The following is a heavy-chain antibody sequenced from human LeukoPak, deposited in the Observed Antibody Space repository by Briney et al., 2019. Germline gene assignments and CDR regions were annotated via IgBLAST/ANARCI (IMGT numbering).Heavy chain of an antibody. CDR2: IDHKSGGT. Sequence: ASVKVSCKASGYTFTGHFMHWVRQAPAQGLEWMGGIDHKSGGTNYAQKFQGRVAMTSDSSISTAYMELSRLRSDDTAIYYCASWRGYSSGWSGLFDDWGQGTLVTVSS. J-gene: IGHJ4*02. CDR1: GYTFTGHF. CDR3: ASWRGYSSGWSGLFDD. V-gene: IGHV1-2*02. D-gene: IGHD6-19*01.